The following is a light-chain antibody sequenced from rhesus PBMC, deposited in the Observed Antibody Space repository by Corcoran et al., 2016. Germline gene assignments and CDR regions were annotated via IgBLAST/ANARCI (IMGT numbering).Light chain of an antibody. V-gene: IGLV3-44*01. CDR3: QVWYPSRDQYI. Sequence: SYDLTQPPSVSVSPGQTARITCGGDNIGNSNVHWYQQKPPQAPLLVIYFADERPSGIPERFSGSKSATTATLTISGVESGDEADYFCQVWYPSRDQYIFGGGTRLTVL. CDR2: FAD. J-gene: IGLJ1*01. CDR1: NIGNSN.